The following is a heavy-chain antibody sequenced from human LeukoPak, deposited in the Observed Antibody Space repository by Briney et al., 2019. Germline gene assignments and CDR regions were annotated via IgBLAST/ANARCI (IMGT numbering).Heavy chain of an antibody. Sequence: GGSLRLSCAASEFTFNNYCMTWVRQAPGKGLEWVSSISGSGSYIYYTDSVKGRFTISRDNAKNSLYLQMNSLRAEDTAVYYCARTPTEKSSSWYYYYYYGMDVWGQGTTVTVSS. CDR2: ISGSGSYI. V-gene: IGHV3-21*01. CDR1: EFTFNNYC. CDR3: ARTPTEKSSSWYYYYYYGMDV. D-gene: IGHD6-13*01. J-gene: IGHJ6*02.